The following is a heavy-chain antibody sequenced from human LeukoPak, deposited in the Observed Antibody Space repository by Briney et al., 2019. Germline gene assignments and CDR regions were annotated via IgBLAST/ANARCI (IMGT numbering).Heavy chain of an antibody. CDR3: AKSYSSGWIYYFDS. Sequence: AGGSLRLSCTASGFTFRDYTINWVRQAPGKGLEWVSAIDKSGTFIKYADSVKGRFTVSRDNAKNTLFLQMNSLRAEDTAVYYCAKSYSSGWIYYFDSWGQGTLVTVSS. CDR2: IDKSGTFI. D-gene: IGHD6-19*01. CDR1: GFTFRDYT. V-gene: IGHV3-21*04. J-gene: IGHJ4*02.